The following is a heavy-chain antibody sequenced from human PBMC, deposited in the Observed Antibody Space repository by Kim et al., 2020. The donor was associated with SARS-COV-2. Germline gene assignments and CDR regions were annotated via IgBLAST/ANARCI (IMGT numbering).Heavy chain of an antibody. Sequence: GGSLRLSCAASGFSFSDYYMSWIRQAPGKGLEWVSYISAPGSTIYYADSMQARFTVSRDNAKNSVYLEMHSLRAEDTAVYYCARVQWTSSCFDYWGQGTLVTVSS. V-gene: IGHV3-11*01. D-gene: IGHD6-13*01. CDR1: GFSFSDYY. J-gene: IGHJ4*02. CDR2: ISAPGSTI. CDR3: ARVQWTSSCFDY.